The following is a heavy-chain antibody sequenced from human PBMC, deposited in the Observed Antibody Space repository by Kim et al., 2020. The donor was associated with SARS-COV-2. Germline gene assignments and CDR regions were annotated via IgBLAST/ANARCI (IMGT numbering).Heavy chain of an antibody. V-gene: IGHV1-69*13. J-gene: IGHJ3*02. Sequence: SVKVSCKASGGTFSSYAISWVRQAPGQGLEWMGGIIPIFGTANYAQKFQGRVTITADESTSTAYMELSRLRSEDTAVYYCAREPSKYSSSLGDDAFDIWSQGTMVTVSS. CDR1: GGTFSSYA. D-gene: IGHD6-13*01. CDR3: AREPSKYSSSLGDDAFDI. CDR2: IIPIFGTA.